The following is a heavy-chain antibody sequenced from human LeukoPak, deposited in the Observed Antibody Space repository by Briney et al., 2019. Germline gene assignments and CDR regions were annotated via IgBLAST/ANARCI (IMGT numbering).Heavy chain of an antibody. J-gene: IGHJ4*02. CDR1: GYTFNKYD. V-gene: IGHV3-23*01. Sequence: GGSQTLLCAASGYTFNKYDMIWARQAPGKGLEWVSDIIFGAGGAYYADSVKGRFTISRDNSRNTLYLQMNSLRAEDTALYYCAKRTGYGSGWYPNEYSGQGKLVTVSS. CDR3: AKRTGYGSGWYPNEY. D-gene: IGHD6-19*01. CDR2: IIFGAGGA.